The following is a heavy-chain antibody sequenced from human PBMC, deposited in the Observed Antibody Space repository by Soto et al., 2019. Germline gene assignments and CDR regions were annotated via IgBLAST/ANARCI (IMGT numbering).Heavy chain of an antibody. CDR1: GGSISSYY. D-gene: IGHD2-15*01. CDR2: IYYSGRT. Sequence: QVQLQESGPGLVKPSETLSLTCTVSGGSISSYYWSWIRQPPGKGLEWIGYIYYSGRTNYNPSLKSRVTISVDTSKNQFSLKLSSVTAADTAVYYCARTIVVVAASWADDNWFDPWGQGTLVTVSS. CDR3: ARTIVVVAASWADDNWFDP. J-gene: IGHJ5*02. V-gene: IGHV4-59*01.